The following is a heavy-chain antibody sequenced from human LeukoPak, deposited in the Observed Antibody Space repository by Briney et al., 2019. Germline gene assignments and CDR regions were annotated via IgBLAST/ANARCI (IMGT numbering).Heavy chain of an antibody. J-gene: IGHJ5*02. Sequence: ASVKVSCKASGGTFSSYAISWVRQAPRQGLEWMGRIIPIFGTANYAQKFQGRVTITTDESTSTAYMELSSLRSEDTAVYYCARGDYDFWSGLMFDPWGQGTLVTVSS. CDR3: ARGDYDFWSGLMFDP. CDR2: IIPIFGTA. V-gene: IGHV1-69*05. CDR1: GGTFSSYA. D-gene: IGHD3-3*01.